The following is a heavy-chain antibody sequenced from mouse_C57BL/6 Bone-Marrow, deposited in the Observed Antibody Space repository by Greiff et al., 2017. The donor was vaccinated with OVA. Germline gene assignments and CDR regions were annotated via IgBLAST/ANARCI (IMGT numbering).Heavy chain of an antibody. CDR1: GFTFSDAW. J-gene: IGHJ2*01. CDR2: ISNKANNHAS. V-gene: IGHV6-6*01. Sequence: EVKVEESGGGLVQPGGSMKLSCAASGFTFSDAWMDWVRQSPGKGLEWVGEISNKANNHASYYALSVKGRFTISRNESKSSVYLQMNSLRAEDTGIYYCTRKKLTFDYWGQGTTLTVSS. D-gene: IGHD1-1*01. CDR3: TRKKLTFDY.